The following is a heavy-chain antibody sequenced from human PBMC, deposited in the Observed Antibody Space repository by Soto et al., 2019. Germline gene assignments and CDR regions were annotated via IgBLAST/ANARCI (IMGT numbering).Heavy chain of an antibody. Sequence: SVKVSCKASGFTFTSSAVQWVRQARGQRLEWIGWIVVGSGNTNYAQKFQERVTITRDMSASTAYMELSSLRSEDTAVYYCAATVLLWFGELLEGPSDYWGQGTLVTVSS. V-gene: IGHV1-58*01. CDR2: IVVGSGNT. J-gene: IGHJ4*02. CDR3: AATVLLWFGELLEGPSDY. CDR1: GFTFTSSA. D-gene: IGHD3-10*01.